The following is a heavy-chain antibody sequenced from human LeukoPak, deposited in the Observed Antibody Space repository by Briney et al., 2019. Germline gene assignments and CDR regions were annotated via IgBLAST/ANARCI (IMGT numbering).Heavy chain of an antibody. CDR3: ARQRGVTSLSYYYYMDV. V-gene: IGHV1-69*02. CDR1: GGTFSSYT. D-gene: IGHD4-17*01. Sequence: SVKVSCKASGGTFSSYTISWVRQAPGQGLEWMGRIIPILGIANYAQKFQGRVTITADKSTSTAYMELSSLRSDDTAVYYCARQRGVTSLSYYYYMDVWGKGTTVTVSS. J-gene: IGHJ6*03. CDR2: IIPILGIA.